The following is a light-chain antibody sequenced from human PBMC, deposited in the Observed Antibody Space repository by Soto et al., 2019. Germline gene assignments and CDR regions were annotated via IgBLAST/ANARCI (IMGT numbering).Light chain of an antibody. V-gene: IGKV1-5*01. CDR1: QSISDS. J-gene: IGKJ1*01. CDR3: QQYETFSGT. Sequence: QMTQSASTLSASVGDRVTITCRASQSISDSLAWYQQKPGEAPKLLIYDASALPRGVPSRFSGSGSGTKFTLTIASLQPDDFATYYCQQYETFSGTFGPGTKVDIK. CDR2: DAS.